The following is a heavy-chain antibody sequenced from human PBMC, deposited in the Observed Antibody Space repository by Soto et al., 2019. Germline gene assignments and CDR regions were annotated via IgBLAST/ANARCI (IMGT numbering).Heavy chain of an antibody. CDR3: AADRVTENRKAYYYYGMDV. Sequence: ASVKVSCKASGFTFTSSAVQWVRQARGQRLEWIGWIVVGSGNTNYAQKFQERVTITRDMSTSTAYMELSSLRSEDTAVYYCAADRVTENRKAYYYYGMDVWGQGTTVTVSS. J-gene: IGHJ6*02. CDR2: IVVGSGNT. D-gene: IGHD5-18*01. V-gene: IGHV1-58*01. CDR1: GFTFTSSA.